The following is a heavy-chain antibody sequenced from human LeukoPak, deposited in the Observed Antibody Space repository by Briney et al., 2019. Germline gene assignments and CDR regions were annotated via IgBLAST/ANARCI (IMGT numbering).Heavy chain of an antibody. D-gene: IGHD3-3*01. V-gene: IGHV3-23*01. CDR2: ISASGTTT. Sequence: GGSLRLSCAASGFSFTNYAMNWARQAPGKGLEWVSFISASGTTTHYSDSVKGRFTISRDNSKNTLFLQINSLRAEDTAAYYCAKGAQFDFWSGYTLEYFDVWGKGTLVTVSS. J-gene: IGHJ4*02. CDR3: AKGAQFDFWSGYTLEYFDV. CDR1: GFSFTNYA.